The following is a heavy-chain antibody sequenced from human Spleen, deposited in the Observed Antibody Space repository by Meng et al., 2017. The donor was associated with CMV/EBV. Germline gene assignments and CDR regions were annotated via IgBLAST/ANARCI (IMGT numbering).Heavy chain of an antibody. D-gene: IGHD1-1*01. CDR1: GYTFTSYY. J-gene: IGHJ4*02. V-gene: IGHV1-2*02. CDR3: ARGLDDFRRETY. Sequence: ASVKVSCKASGYTFTSYYIHWVRQAPGQGLEWMGWINPKTGVTKYAQKFQGRGIMTRDTSISTAYMELSSLRSDDTAVYYCARGLDDFRRETYWGQGTLVTVSS. CDR2: INPKTGVT.